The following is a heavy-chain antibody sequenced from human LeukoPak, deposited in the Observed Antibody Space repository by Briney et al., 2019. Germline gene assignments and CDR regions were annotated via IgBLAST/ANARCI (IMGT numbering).Heavy chain of an antibody. CDR3: AGYCSSSSCRGKAQTTDYYYYGMDV. D-gene: IGHD2-2*01. CDR1: GDSMSSGGYY. Sequence: SETLSLTCTVSGDSMSSGGYYWSWIRQHPGEGLEWIGHIFHSGSTNYNPSLKSRLTMSVDTSKNQMSLRLSSVTAADTAVYYCAGYCSSSSCRGKAQTTDYYYYGMDVWGQGTTVTVSS. CDR2: IFHSGST. J-gene: IGHJ6*02. V-gene: IGHV4-31*03.